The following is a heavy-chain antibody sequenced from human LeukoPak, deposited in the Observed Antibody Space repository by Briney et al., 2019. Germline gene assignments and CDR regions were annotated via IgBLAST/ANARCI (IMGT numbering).Heavy chain of an antibody. CDR2: ISGSGGIT. CDR1: GFDFSSYG. J-gene: IGHJ4*02. D-gene: IGHD3-22*01. CDR3: ARRGYYDSSALDY. Sequence: GGSLGLSCGVSGFDFSSYGMNWVRQAPGKGLEWVSHISGSGGITHYADSVKGRFTISRDNAKNSLYLQMNSLRAEDTAVYYCARRGYYDSSALDYWGQGTLVTVSS. V-gene: IGHV3-48*01.